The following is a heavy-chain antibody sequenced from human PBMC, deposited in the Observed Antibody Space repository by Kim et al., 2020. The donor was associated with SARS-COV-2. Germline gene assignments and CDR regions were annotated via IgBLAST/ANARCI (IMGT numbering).Heavy chain of an antibody. CDR2: IYHSGST. J-gene: IGHJ4*01. CDR3: ARDHSSSWYGEYYFDY. D-gene: IGHD6-13*01. CDR1: GYSISSGYY. Sequence: SETLSLTCTVSGYSISSGYYWGWIRQPPGKGLEWIGSIYHSGSTYYNPSLKSRVTISVDTSKNQFSLKLSSVTAADTAVYYCARDHSSSWYGEYYFDYWG. V-gene: IGHV4-38-2*02.